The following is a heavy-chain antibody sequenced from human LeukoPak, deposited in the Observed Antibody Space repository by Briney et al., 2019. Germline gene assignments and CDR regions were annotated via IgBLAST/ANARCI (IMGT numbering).Heavy chain of an antibody. CDR1: GFTFSSFA. J-gene: IGHJ4*02. CDR2: IGPSSGSR. Sequence: GGSLRLSCAASGFTFSSFAMSCVPRAPGAGLEGVSTIGPSSGSRFYADSVKCRFTILRDNSKNTLYLQMNNLRVDDTAVYYCAKDPYSGSPRGFDYWGQGILVA. D-gene: IGHD1-26*01. V-gene: IGHV3-23*01. CDR3: AKDPYSGSPRGFDY.